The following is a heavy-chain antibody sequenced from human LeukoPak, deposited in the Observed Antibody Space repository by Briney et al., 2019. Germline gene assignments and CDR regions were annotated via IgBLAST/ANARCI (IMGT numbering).Heavy chain of an antibody. J-gene: IGHJ5*02. CDR1: GFTFSSYW. CDR3: AKHYDFWSGYGSNWFDP. V-gene: IGHV3-7*01. Sequence: GGSLRLSCAASGFTFSSYWMSWVRQAPGKGLDWVANIKQDGSEKYYVDSVKGRFTISRDNAKNSLDLQMNSLRVEDTAVYYCAKHYDFWSGYGSNWFDPWGQGTLVTVSS. CDR2: IKQDGSEK. D-gene: IGHD3-3*01.